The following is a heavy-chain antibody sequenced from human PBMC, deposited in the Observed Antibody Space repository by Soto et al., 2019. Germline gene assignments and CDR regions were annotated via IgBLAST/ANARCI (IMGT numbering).Heavy chain of an antibody. V-gene: IGHV1-2*04. J-gene: IGHJ4*02. CDR3: ARLAGESSSHAFDY. D-gene: IGHD3-16*01. CDR2: INPNSGGT. Sequence: ASVKVSCKASGYTFTGYYMHWVRQAPGQGLEWMGWINPNSGGTNYAQKFQGWVTMTRDTSISTVYMELSRLRSDDTAVYYCARLAGESSSHAFDYWGQGTLVTVSS. CDR1: GYTFTGYY.